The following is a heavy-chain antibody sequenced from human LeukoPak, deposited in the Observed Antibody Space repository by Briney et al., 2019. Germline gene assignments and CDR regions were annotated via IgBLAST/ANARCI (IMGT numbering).Heavy chain of an antibody. CDR3: ARDQGGAFDI. Sequence: GGSLRLSCAASGFTFSSYEMNWIRQAPGKGLEWISYISNSGSTKYYADSVKGRFTISRDNAKNSLYLQMNSLRAEDTAVYYCARDQGGAFDIWGQGTMVTVSS. CDR1: GFTFSSYE. D-gene: IGHD3-16*01. V-gene: IGHV3-48*03. CDR2: ISNSGSTK. J-gene: IGHJ3*02.